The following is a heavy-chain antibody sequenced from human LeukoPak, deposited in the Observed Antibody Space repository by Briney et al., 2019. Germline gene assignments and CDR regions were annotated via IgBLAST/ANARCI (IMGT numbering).Heavy chain of an antibody. J-gene: IGHJ4*02. CDR1: GDSISSNTYY. Sequence: SETLSLTCTVSGDSISSNTYYWGWIRQPPGKGLEWIGSIYYSGRTYYNPSLESRVTTSVDTSKNQFSLKLSSVTAADTAVYYCARHTGGWSPFDYWGQGTLVTVSS. V-gene: IGHV4-39*01. CDR2: IYYSGRT. D-gene: IGHD6-19*01. CDR3: ARHTGGWSPFDY.